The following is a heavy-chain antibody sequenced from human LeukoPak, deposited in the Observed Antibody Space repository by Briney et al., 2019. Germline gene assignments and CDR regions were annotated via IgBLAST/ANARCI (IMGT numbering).Heavy chain of an antibody. CDR3: ARGLLGIVATTRFDY. D-gene: IGHD5-12*01. CDR2: INHSGST. J-gene: IGHJ4*02. V-gene: IGHV4-34*01. Sequence: PSETLSLTCAVYGGSFSGYYRSWIRQPPGKGLEWIGEINHSGSTNYNPSLKSRVTISVDTSKNQFSLKLSSVTAADTAVYYCARGLLGIVATTRFDYWGQGTLVTVSS. CDR1: GGSFSGYY.